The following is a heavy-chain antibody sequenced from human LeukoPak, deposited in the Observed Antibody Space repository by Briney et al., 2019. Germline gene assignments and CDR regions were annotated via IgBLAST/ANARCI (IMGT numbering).Heavy chain of an antibody. CDR1: GYTFTSYG. J-gene: IGHJ6*03. CDR2: IGAYNGNT. CDR3: ARDAYCTSTSCYLNDYQYYYMDV. V-gene: IGHV1-18*01. D-gene: IGHD2-2*01. Sequence: ASVKVSCKASGYTFTSYGISWVRQAPGQGLEWMGWIGAYNGNTNYAPKLQGGVTMTTDTSTSTAYMELRSLRSDDTAVYYCARDAYCTSTSCYLNDYQYYYMDVWGKGTTVTVSS.